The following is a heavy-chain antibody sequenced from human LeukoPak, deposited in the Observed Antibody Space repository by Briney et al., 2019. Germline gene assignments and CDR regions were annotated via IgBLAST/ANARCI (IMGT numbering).Heavy chain of an antibody. J-gene: IGHJ4*02. CDR2: ISDSGDGT. Sequence: PGGSLRLSCAASGFTFSNYVMTWVRQAPGKGLEWVSAISDSGDGTYYADSVKGRFTISRDNSKSTLYLRMNSLRADDTAVYYCAKEIALRWPQWPEYWGQGTLVTVSS. D-gene: IGHD4-23*01. CDR1: GFTFSNYV. V-gene: IGHV3-23*01. CDR3: AKEIALRWPQWPEY.